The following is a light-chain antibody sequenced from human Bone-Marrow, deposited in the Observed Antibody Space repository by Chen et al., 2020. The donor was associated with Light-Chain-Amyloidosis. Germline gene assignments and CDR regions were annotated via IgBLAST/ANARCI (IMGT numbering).Light chain of an antibody. V-gene: IGLV2-14*01. CDR1: SSYVGGDNH. Sequence: QSALTQPASVSGSPGQSITISCTRTSSYVGGDNHVSWYQQHPDKAPKLMIYEVTNRPSWVPDRFSGSKSDNTASLTISGLQTEDEADYFCSSYTITNTLVFGSGTRVTVL. CDR2: EVT. CDR3: SSYTITNTLV. J-gene: IGLJ1*01.